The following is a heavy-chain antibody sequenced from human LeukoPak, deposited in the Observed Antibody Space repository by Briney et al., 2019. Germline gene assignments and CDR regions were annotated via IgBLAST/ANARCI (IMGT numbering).Heavy chain of an antibody. V-gene: IGHV3-15*01. CDR1: GFTFSKAW. CDR3: CYYYDSSGSSPSFDY. CDR2: IKSKTDGGTT. D-gene: IGHD3-22*01. J-gene: IGHJ4*02. Sequence: RSLSLSCGASGFTFSKAWMSWVRQAPGKGLEWVGRIKSKTDGGTTDYAAPVKGRFSISRDDSKNTVYLQMNSLKTEDTAVYYCCYYYDSSGSSPSFDYWGQGTLVTVSS.